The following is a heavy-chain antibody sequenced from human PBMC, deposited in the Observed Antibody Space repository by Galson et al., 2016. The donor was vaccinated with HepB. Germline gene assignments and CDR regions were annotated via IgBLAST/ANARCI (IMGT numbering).Heavy chain of an antibody. CDR1: GFTFSSYS. V-gene: IGHV3-21*01. Sequence: SLRLSCAASGFTFSSYSMNWVRQAPGKGLEWVSSISSSSSYIYYADSVKGRFTISRDNAKNSLYLRMNSLRAEDTAVYYCARAPKWDPDAGDAFDMWGQGTMVTVSS. CDR3: ARAPKWDPDAGDAFDM. CDR2: ISSSSSYI. D-gene: IGHD1-26*01. J-gene: IGHJ3*02.